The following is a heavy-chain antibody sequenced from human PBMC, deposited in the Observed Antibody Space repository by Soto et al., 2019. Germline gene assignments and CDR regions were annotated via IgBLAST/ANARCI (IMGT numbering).Heavy chain of an antibody. V-gene: IGHV3-30*18. CDR1: GFTFSSYG. D-gene: IGHD6-19*01. CDR3: ANLGWVSGWYPRYFDY. J-gene: IGHJ4*02. CDR2: ISYDGSNK. Sequence: QVQLVESGGGVVQPGRSLRLSCAASGFTFSSYGMHWVRQAPGKGLEWVAVISYDGSNKYYADSVKGRFTISRDNSKNTLYLQMNSLRAEDTAVYYCANLGWVSGWYPRYFDYWGQGTLVTVSS.